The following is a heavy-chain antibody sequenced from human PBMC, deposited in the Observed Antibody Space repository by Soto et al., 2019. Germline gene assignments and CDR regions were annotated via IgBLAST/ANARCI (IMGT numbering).Heavy chain of an antibody. CDR2: ISSSGSTI. Sequence: QVQLVESGGGLVKPGGSLRLSCAASGFTFSDYYMSWIRQDPGKGLEWVSYISSSGSTIYYADSVKGRFTISRDNAKISLYLQMNSLRVEDTDVYYWARTMVRVVMTLQHYYNMEFWGKVPTVTVS. V-gene: IGHV3-11*01. CDR3: ARTMVRVVMTLQHYYNMEF. CDR1: GFTFSDYY. J-gene: IGHJ6*03. D-gene: IGHD3-10*01.